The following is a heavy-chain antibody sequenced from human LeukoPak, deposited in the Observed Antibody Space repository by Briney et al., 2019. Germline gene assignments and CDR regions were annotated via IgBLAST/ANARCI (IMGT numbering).Heavy chain of an antibody. D-gene: IGHD2-21*02. CDR2: IDSSGTI. CDR3: ARPAYCGGNCYYFPDY. CDR1: GGSISSSSYY. Sequence: LSLTCTVSGGSISSSSYYWGWIRQPPGKGLEWVSHIDSSGTIYYADSVKGRATISRDNAKNSLYLQMNSLRAEDTAVYYCARPAYCGGNCYYFPDYWGQGTLVTVSS. V-gene: IGHV3-11*04. J-gene: IGHJ4*02.